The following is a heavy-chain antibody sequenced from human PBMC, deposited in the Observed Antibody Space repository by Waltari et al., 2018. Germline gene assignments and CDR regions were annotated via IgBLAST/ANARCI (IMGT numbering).Heavy chain of an antibody. V-gene: IGHV4-4*07. J-gene: IGHJ4*02. CDR2: IYTSGST. CDR3: ARGYDFWSGYYTIDY. Sequence: QVQLQESGPGLVKPSETLSLTCTVSGGSIRSSYWHWIRHPAGKGLEWIGRIYTSGSTNYNPSLKSRVTMSVDTSKNQFSLKLSSVTAADTAVYYCARGYDFWSGYYTIDYWGQGTLATVSS. CDR1: GGSIRSSY. D-gene: IGHD3-3*01.